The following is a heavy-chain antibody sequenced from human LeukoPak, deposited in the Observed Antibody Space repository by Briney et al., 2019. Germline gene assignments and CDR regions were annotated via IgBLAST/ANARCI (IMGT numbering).Heavy chain of an antibody. CDR3: ASLKRVVAVSNDYYYGMDV. CDR1: GGSISSSNW. Sequence: PSGTLSLTCAVSGGSISSSNWWSWVRQPAGKGLEWVGENYHSGSTNYNPSLKSRVTISADQSKNQFSLKLSSVTAADTAVYYCASLKRVVAVSNDYYYGMDVWGQGTTVTVSS. CDR2: NYHSGST. J-gene: IGHJ6*02. V-gene: IGHV4-4*02. D-gene: IGHD2-15*01.